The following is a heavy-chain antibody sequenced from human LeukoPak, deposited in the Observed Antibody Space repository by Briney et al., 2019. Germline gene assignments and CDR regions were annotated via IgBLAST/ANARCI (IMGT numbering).Heavy chain of an antibody. J-gene: IGHJ4*02. D-gene: IGHD3-22*01. Sequence: SVKVSCKDSAGTFTSYAISWVRHAPAQGLEWMGRIIPILRAANYSQKFQVRVTITADKSTSTAYMELSSLRSEDKAVYYWARGGYYDSSGYYYGWGQGTLVTVSS. CDR3: ARGGYYDSSGYYYG. CDR2: IIPILRAA. V-gene: IGHV1-69*04. CDR1: AGTFTSYA.